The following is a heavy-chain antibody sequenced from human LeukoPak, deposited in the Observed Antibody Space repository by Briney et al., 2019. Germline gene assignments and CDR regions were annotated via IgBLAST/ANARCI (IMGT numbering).Heavy chain of an antibody. J-gene: IGHJ5*02. D-gene: IGHD2-15*01. CDR3: ARQSCSGGSCYRNWFDP. CDR2: IYPGDSDT. CDR1: GYSFTSYW. Sequence: GESLKISCKGSGYSFTSYWIGWVRQMPGKGLEWMGIIYPGDSDTRYSPSFQGQVTISADKSISTAYLQWSSLKASDTAMYYCARQSCSGGSCYRNWFDPWGQGTLVTVSS. V-gene: IGHV5-51*01.